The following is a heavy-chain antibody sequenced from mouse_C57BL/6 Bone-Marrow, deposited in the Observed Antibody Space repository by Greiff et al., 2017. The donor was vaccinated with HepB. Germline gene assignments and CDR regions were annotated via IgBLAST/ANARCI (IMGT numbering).Heavy chain of an antibody. V-gene: IGHV1-81*01. J-gene: IGHJ3*01. CDR1: GYTFTSYG. D-gene: IGHD3-2*02. Sequence: QVHVKQSGAELARPGASVKLSCKASGYTFTSYGISWVKQRTGQGLEWIGEIYPRSGNTYYNEKFKGKATLTADKSSSTAYMELRSLTSEDSAVYVCARPPRQLRLWFAYWGQGTLVTVSA. CDR2: IYPRSGNT. CDR3: ARPPRQLRLWFAY.